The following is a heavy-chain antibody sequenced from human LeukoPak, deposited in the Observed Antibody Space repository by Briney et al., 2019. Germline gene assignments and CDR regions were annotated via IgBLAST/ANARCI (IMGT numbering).Heavy chain of an antibody. J-gene: IGHJ6*03. D-gene: IGHD3-22*01. V-gene: IGHV4-59*01. CDR3: ARGSDSSGYSSYYYYYYMDV. CDR1: GVSISSYY. Sequence: SETLSLTCTVSGVSISSYYWSWIRQPPGKGLEWIGYIYYSGSTNYNPSLKSRVTISVDTSKNQFSLKLSSVTAADTAVYYCARGSDSSGYSSYYYYYYMDVWGKGTTVTVSS. CDR2: IYYSGST.